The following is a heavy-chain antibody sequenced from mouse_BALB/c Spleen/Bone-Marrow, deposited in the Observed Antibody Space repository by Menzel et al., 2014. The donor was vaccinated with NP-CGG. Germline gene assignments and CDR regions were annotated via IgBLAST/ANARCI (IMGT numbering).Heavy chain of an antibody. CDR1: GYAFTNCL. Sequence: QVQLKEAGSELVRPGTSGKVSCKGSGYAFTNCLIELVKQRPGQGLEWFGVINPGSGGTNYNEKFKGKATLTADKSSSTAYMQLSSLTSDDSAVYFCARDGDYDEGYAMDYWGQGTSVTVSS. CDR3: ARDGDYDEGYAMDY. J-gene: IGHJ4*01. V-gene: IGHV1-54*03. CDR2: INPGSGGT. D-gene: IGHD2-4*01.